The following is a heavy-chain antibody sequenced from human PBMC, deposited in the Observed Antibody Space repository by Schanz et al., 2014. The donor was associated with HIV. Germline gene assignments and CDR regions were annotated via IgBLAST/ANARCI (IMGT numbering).Heavy chain of an antibody. D-gene: IGHD3-22*01. J-gene: IGHJ6*02. CDR2: IWYDGSNK. CDR1: GFTFNNYG. Sequence: QVDLVESGGGVVQPGRSLRLSCTASGFTFNNYGMQWVRQAPGKGLEWLAAIWYDGSNKFYADPLRGRFTISRDNSKNTLYLQMKSLRAEDTAVYYCAKDRNYYDSKYRGKGNYYYYYGMDVWGQGTTVTVSS. CDR3: AKDRNYYDSKYRGKGNYYYYYGMDV. V-gene: IGHV3-33*06.